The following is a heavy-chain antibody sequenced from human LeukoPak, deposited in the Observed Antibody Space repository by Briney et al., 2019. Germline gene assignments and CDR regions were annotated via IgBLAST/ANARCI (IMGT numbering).Heavy chain of an antibody. D-gene: IGHD1-26*01. Sequence: SGGSLRLSCAASGFTVSSNYMTWVRQAPGKGLEWVSVIYSDGSTYYADSVKGRFTISRDNSKNTLYLQMNSLRAEDTAVYYCAISGGQPFDYWGQGTLVTVSS. CDR3: AISGGQPFDY. CDR2: IYSDGST. CDR1: GFTVSSNY. V-gene: IGHV3-53*01. J-gene: IGHJ4*02.